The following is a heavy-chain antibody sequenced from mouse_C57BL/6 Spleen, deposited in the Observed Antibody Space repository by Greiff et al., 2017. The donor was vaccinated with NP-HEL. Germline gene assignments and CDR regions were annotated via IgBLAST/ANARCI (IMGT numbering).Heavy chain of an antibody. Sequence: VQLQQSGPELVKPGASVKISCKASGYTFTDYYMNWVKQSHGKSLEWIGDINPNNGGTSYNQKFKGKATLTVDKSSSTAYMGLRSLTSEDSAVYYCARGYYGNYVRFAYWGQGTLVTVSA. CDR1: GYTFTDYY. J-gene: IGHJ3*01. V-gene: IGHV1-26*01. CDR3: ARGYYGNYVRFAY. CDR2: INPNNGGT. D-gene: IGHD2-1*01.